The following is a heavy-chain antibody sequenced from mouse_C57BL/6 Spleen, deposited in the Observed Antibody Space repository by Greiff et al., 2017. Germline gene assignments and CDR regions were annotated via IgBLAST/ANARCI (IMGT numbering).Heavy chain of an antibody. CDR1: GFNIKDDY. CDR2: IDSENGDT. V-gene: IGHV14-4*01. Sequence: VQLKQSGAELVRPGASVKLSCTASGFNIKDDYMHWVKQRPEQGLEWIGWIDSENGDTEYASKFQGKATITAYTSSNTAYLQLNSLTSEDTAVYYCTPIYYGNYDWFASWGQGALVTVS. CDR3: TPIYYGNYDWFAS. J-gene: IGHJ3*01. D-gene: IGHD2-1*01.